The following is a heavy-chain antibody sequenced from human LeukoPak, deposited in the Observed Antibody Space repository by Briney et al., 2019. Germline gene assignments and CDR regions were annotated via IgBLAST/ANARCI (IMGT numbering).Heavy chain of an antibody. V-gene: IGHV3-21*01. J-gene: IGHJ4*02. CDR2: ISSSSSYI. D-gene: IGHD3-10*01. CDR1: GFTFSSYS. CDR3: ARDTTYRGGFDY. Sequence: GGSLRLSCAASGFTFSSYSMNWVRQAPGKGLEWVSSISSSSSYIYYADSVKGRFTISRDNAKNSLYLQMNSLRAEDPAVYYCARDTTYRGGFDYWGQGTLVTVSS.